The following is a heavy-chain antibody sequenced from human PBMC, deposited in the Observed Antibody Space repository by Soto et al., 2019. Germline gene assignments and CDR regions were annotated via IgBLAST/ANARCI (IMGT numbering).Heavy chain of an antibody. V-gene: IGHV3-48*02. Sequence: EVQLVESGGGLVQPGGSLRLSCVASGFMFDSYAMNWVRQAPGKGLEWVSYISPGGDRIYYAESLKGRITISRDNARNSLSLQMIILSDEETAVYYCTKSADCAGWGVDFWGQGTLVTVSS. D-gene: IGHD6-19*01. CDR1: GFMFDSYA. CDR2: ISPGGDRI. J-gene: IGHJ4*02. CDR3: TKSADCAGWGVDF.